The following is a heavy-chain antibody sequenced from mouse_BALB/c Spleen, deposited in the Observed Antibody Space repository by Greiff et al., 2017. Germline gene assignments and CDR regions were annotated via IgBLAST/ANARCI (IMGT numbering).Heavy chain of an antibody. J-gene: IGHJ3*01. CDR2: ILPGSGST. V-gene: IGHV1-9*01. Sequence: QVQLQQSGAELMKPGASVKISCKATGYTFSSYWIEWVKQRPGHGLEWIGEILPGSGSTNYNEKFKGKATFTADTSSNTAYMQLSSLTSEDTAVDYCARGGDGYYGAWFAYWGQGTLVTVSA. CDR3: ARGGDGYYGAWFAY. CDR1: GYTFSSYW. D-gene: IGHD2-3*01.